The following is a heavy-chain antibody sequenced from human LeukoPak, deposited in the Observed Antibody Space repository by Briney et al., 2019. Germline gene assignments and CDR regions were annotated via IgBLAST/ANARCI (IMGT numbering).Heavy chain of an antibody. V-gene: IGHV4-39*01. Sequence: PSETLSLTCTVSGGSISRSSYYWGWIRQPPGKGLEWIATIYYSGSAYYNPSLKSRVTISADTSKNQFSLKLSSVTAADTAVYYCARLTSGHFDYWGQGTLVTVSS. D-gene: IGHD3-10*01. J-gene: IGHJ4*02. CDR3: ARLTSGHFDY. CDR2: IYYSGSA. CDR1: GGSISRSSYY.